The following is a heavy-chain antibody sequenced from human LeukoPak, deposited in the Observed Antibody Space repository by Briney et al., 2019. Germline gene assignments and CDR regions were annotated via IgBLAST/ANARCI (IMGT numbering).Heavy chain of an antibody. CDR1: GYTFTRYG. Sequence: ASVKVPCKASGYTFTRYGISWVRQAPGQGLEWMGWISAYNGNTNYAQKLQGRVTMTTDTSTSTADKVLSSRRSEDTAVYYCATEGGVGLGENWFDPWGQGTQVTVSS. CDR2: ISAYNGNT. D-gene: IGHD6-19*01. CDR3: ATEGGVGLGENWFDP. V-gene: IGHV1-18*01. J-gene: IGHJ5*02.